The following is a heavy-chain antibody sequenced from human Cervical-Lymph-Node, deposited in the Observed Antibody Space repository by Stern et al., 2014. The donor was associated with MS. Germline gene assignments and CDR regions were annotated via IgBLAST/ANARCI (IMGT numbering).Heavy chain of an antibody. CDR2: IYYSGTT. Sequence: QVQLQESGPGLVKPSQTLSLTCTVSGGSINSADYYWNWIRQSPGKGLEWIGYIYYSGTTYFNPSLKSRFTMSIDTSKNQFSLKVTSLTAADAAVYYCARLKPGLREKRGFDSWGQGTLVTVSS. J-gene: IGHJ4*02. CDR3: ARLKPGLREKRGFDS. V-gene: IGHV4-30-4*08. D-gene: IGHD3/OR15-3a*01. CDR1: GGSINSADYY.